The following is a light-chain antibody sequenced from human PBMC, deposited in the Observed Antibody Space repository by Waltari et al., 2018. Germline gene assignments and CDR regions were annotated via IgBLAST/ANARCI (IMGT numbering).Light chain of an antibody. V-gene: IGLV3-25*03. Sequence: SYDFTQPPSVSVSSEPTARITCSGDALPKKYVHWYQQKSGQAPILVMYKDRERPSGIPERFSGSSSGTTVTLTISGVQAEDEADYHCQSGDNSGTNRVLFGGGTKLTVL. CDR3: QSGDNSGTNRVL. CDR1: ALPKKY. J-gene: IGLJ2*01. CDR2: KDR.